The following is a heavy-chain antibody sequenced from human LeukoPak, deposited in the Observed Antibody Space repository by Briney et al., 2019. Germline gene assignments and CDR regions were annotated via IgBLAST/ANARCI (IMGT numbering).Heavy chain of an antibody. V-gene: IGHV4-59*01. Sequence: SETLSLTCAVSGGSISSYYWSWIRQPPGKGLEWIGYIYYSGSTNYNPSLKSRVTISVDTSKNQFSLKLSSVTAADTAVYYCAREVAGQQLDNWFDPWGQGTLVTVSS. CDR3: AREVAGQQLDNWFDP. CDR1: GGSISSYY. D-gene: IGHD6-13*01. CDR2: IYYSGST. J-gene: IGHJ5*02.